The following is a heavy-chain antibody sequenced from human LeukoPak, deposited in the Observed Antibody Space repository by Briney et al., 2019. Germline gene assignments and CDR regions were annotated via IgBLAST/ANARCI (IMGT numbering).Heavy chain of an antibody. D-gene: IGHD3-16*01. V-gene: IGHV3-64D*09. CDR3: VKDRYVDY. CDR2: ISSNGDST. Sequence: GGSLRLSCSVSGFSFSSYAMLWVRQAPGKGLEYVSSISSNGDSTYYADSVKGRFTISRDNSKNTLFLQMSSLRAEDTAVYYCVKDRYVDYWGQGTLVTVSS. J-gene: IGHJ4*02. CDR1: GFSFSSYA.